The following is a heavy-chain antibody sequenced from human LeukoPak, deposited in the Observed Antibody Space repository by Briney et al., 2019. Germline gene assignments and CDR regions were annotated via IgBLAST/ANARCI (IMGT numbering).Heavy chain of an antibody. Sequence: SETLSLTCTVSGGSISSYYWSWIRQPPGKGLEWIGYVYYSGSTNYNPSLKSRVTMSVDTSKNQFSLKLDSVTAADTAVYYCARDPAAYGGYGYYFELWGQGILVTVSS. D-gene: IGHD5-12*01. CDR1: GGSISSYY. CDR3: ARDPAAYGGYGYYFEL. V-gene: IGHV4-59*01. CDR2: VYYSGST. J-gene: IGHJ4*02.